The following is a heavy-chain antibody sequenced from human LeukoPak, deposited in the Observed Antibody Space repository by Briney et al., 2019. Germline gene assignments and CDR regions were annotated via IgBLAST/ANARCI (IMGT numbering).Heavy chain of an antibody. D-gene: IGHD1-26*01. V-gene: IGHV3-9*01. CDR1: GFTFDDYA. J-gene: IGHJ4*02. Sequence: GRSLRLSCAASGFTFDDYAMHWVRQAPGKGREWVSGISWNSGSIGYADSEKGRFTISRDNAKNSLYLQMNSLRAEDTALYYCAKDRYSGSYLDYFDYWGQGTLVTVSS. CDR3: AKDRYSGSYLDYFDY. CDR2: ISWNSGSI.